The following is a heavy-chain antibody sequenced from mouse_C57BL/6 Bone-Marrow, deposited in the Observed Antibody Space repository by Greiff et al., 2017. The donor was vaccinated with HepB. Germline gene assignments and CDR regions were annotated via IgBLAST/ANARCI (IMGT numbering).Heavy chain of an antibody. CDR3: ARPLTTVVEGYWYFDV. CDR1: DSEVFPIAY. Sequence: QVQLKQSGSELRSPGSSVKLSCKDFDSEVFPIAYMSWVRQKPGHGFEWIGGILPSIGRTIYGEKFEDKATLDADTLSNTAYLELNSLTSEDSAIYYCARPLTTVVEGYWYFDVWGTGTTVTVSS. D-gene: IGHD1-1*01. CDR2: ILPSIGRT. J-gene: IGHJ1*03. V-gene: IGHV15-2*01.